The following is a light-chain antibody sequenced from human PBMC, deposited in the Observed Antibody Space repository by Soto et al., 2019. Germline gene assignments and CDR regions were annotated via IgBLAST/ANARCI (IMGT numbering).Light chain of an antibody. CDR1: QVIITS. Sequence: DIQLTQSPSLLSPSIGESVTITCRASQVIITSLAWYQVKPGKAPKVLIYGASNLQSGVPPRFSGSGSGTEFTLTISSLQPEDFANYFCQQVHDYPITFGGGTKVDIK. CDR3: QQVHDYPIT. CDR2: GAS. J-gene: IGKJ4*01. V-gene: IGKV1-9*01.